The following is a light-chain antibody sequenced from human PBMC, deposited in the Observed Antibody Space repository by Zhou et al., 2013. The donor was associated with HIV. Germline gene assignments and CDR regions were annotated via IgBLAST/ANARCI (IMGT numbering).Light chain of an antibody. J-gene: IGKJ3*01. V-gene: IGKV1-12*01. CDR1: QDINIW. CDR2: GAS. CDR3: QQAESFPT. Sequence: DIQMTQSPSSMSASVGDRVTITCRASQDINIWVAWYQQKPGKAPKLLIYGASSLQDGVPSRFSGSGSGRDFALTISSLQPEDFATYYCQQAESFPTFGPWDPRWISN.